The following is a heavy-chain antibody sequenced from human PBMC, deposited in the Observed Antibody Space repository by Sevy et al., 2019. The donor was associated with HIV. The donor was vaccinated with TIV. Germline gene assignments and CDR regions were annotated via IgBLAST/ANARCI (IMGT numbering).Heavy chain of an antibody. CDR2: INYSGST. D-gene: IGHD2-2*01. J-gene: IGHJ3*02. V-gene: IGHV4-34*01. CDR1: GGSFSGYY. Sequence: ETLSLTCAVYGGSFSGYYWSWIRQPPGKGLEWIGEINYSGSTNYNPSLKSRVTISGDTSKNQFSLKLSSVTAAATAVYYCARHCSSTSCSHAFAIWGQGTMVTVSS. CDR3: ARHCSSTSCSHAFAI.